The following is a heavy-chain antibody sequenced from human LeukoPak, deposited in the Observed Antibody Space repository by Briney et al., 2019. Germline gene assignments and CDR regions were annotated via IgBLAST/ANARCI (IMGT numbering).Heavy chain of an antibody. Sequence: PGGSLRLSCAASGFTFSSYAMSWVRQAPGKGLEWVSAISGSGGSTYYADSVKGRFTIYRDNSKNTLYLQMNSLRAEDTAVYYCAKKNRIAVAGTWFDPWGQGTLVTVSS. CDR2: ISGSGGST. CDR1: GFTFSSYA. V-gene: IGHV3-23*01. J-gene: IGHJ5*02. D-gene: IGHD6-19*01. CDR3: AKKNRIAVAGTWFDP.